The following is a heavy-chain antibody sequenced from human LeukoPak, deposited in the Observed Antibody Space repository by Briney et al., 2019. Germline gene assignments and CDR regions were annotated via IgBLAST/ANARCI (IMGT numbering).Heavy chain of an antibody. CDR3: ARGRDIVATIDY. CDR1: GGSISSYY. Sequence: SETLSLTCTVSGGSISSYYWSWIRQPPGKGLEWIGYIYYSGSTNYNPSLKSRVTISVDTSKNQFSLKLSSVTAADTAVYYCARGRDIVATIDYWGQGTLVTVSS. D-gene: IGHD5-12*01. CDR2: IYYSGST. J-gene: IGHJ4*02. V-gene: IGHV4-59*01.